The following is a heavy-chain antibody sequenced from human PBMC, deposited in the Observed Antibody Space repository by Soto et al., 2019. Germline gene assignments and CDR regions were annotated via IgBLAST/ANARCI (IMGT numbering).Heavy chain of an antibody. CDR1: GGSISSSSYY. Sequence: SETLSLTCTVSGGSISSSSYYWGWIRQPPGKGLERIGCIFYSGSTYYNPSLKSRVTISVDTSKNEFSLRLSSVTAADTAVYYCARLNGYCISTNCHGYYGMDVWGQGTTVTVSS. J-gene: IGHJ6*02. CDR3: ARLNGYCISTNCHGYYGMDV. CDR2: IFYSGST. V-gene: IGHV4-39*01. D-gene: IGHD2-2*03.